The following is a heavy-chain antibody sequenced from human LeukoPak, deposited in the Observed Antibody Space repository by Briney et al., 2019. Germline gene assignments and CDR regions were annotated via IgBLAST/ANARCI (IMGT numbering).Heavy chain of an antibody. CDR2: ISSSSSYV. Sequence: GGSPRLSCAASGFTFSSYSMNWVRQAPGKGLEWVSSISSSSSYVYYADSVKGRFTISRDNAKDSLYLQMNSLRAEDTAVYYCARGFYDSSAFDYWGQGTLVTVSS. J-gene: IGHJ4*02. CDR3: ARGFYDSSAFDY. CDR1: GFTFSSYS. D-gene: IGHD3-22*01. V-gene: IGHV3-21*01.